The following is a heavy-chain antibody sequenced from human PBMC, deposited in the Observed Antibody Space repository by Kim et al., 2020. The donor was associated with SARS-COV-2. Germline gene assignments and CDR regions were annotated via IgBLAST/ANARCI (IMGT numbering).Heavy chain of an antibody. D-gene: IGHD1-26*01. CDR3: ARDYSGRDGAFDI. CDR2: ISSSSSYI. J-gene: IGHJ3*02. V-gene: IGHV3-21*01. CDR1: GFTFSSYS. Sequence: GGSLRLSCAASGFTFSSYSMNWVRQAPGKGLEWVSSISSSSSYIYYADSVRGRFTISRDNVKNSLYLQMNSLRAEDTAVYYCARDYSGRDGAFDIWAQGTMVTVSS.